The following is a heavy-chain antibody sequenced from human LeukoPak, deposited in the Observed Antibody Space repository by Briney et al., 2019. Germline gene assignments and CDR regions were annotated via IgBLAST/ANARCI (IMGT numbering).Heavy chain of an antibody. V-gene: IGHV5-51*01. J-gene: IGHJ4*02. D-gene: IGHD3-16*01. CDR2: IYPGDSDT. CDR1: GYSFTSYW. CDR3: ARQSGYAYSFDY. Sequence: GASLKISCKGSGYSFTSYWIGWVRQMPGKGLEWMGIIYPGDSDTRYSPSFQGQVTISADKSISTASLQWSSLKASDSAIYYCARQSGYAYSFDYWGQGTLVTDSS.